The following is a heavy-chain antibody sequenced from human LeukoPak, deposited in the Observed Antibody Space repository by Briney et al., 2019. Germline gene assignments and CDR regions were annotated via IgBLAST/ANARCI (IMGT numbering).Heavy chain of an antibody. CDR1: RYSISSGYY. D-gene: IGHD5-18*01. V-gene: IGHV4-38-2*01. Sequence: SETLSLTCAVSRYSISSGYYWDWIRQPPGKGLEWIGTIYHSGSTYYNPSLKSRVTISVDTSKNQFSLKLTSVTAADTALYYYARRGYTYGYVDYWGQGTLVTVSS. CDR2: IYHSGST. J-gene: IGHJ4*02. CDR3: ARRGYTYGYVDY.